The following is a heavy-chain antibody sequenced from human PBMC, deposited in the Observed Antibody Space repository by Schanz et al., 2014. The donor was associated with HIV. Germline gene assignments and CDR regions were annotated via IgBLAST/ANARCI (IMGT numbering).Heavy chain of an antibody. CDR2: VSFDGSKK. V-gene: IGHV3-30-3*01. J-gene: IGHJ6*02. D-gene: IGHD3-10*01. CDR3: AKGYYSSYYYYGMDV. CDR1: GFTFSTYA. Sequence: QVQLAESGGGVVQPGRSLRLSCAASGFTFSTYAIHWVRQAPGKGLEWGAVVSFDGSKKYYADSVKGRFTISRDNSKSTLSLQMNSLRAEDTAIYYCAKGYYSSYYYYGMDVWGQGTTVTVS.